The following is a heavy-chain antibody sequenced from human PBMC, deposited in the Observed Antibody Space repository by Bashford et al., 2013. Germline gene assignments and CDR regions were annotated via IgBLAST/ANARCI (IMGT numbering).Heavy chain of an antibody. CDR2: IEPLTVVA. V-gene: IGHV1-2*02. D-gene: IGHD2-8*01. J-gene: IGHJ6*02. Sequence: WVRQAPGQGPEWMGWIEPLTVVAQSMHRSFRTGITMTRDTSISTLYMELSNLRSDDTAVYYCTKDLDGSNWFFTLWYATSWGRGTTGHRLL. CDR3: TKDLDGSNWFFTLWYATS.